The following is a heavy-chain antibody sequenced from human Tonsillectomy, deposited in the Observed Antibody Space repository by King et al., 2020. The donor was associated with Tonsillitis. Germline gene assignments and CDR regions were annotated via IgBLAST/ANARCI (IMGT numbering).Heavy chain of an antibody. CDR1: GFTFSSYA. CDR3: AKPARGSSSWYWGLSRYYYMDV. Sequence: VQLVESGGGLVQPGGSLRLSCAASGFTFSSYAMSWVRQAPGKGLEWVSAISGSGGSTYYADSVKGRFTISRDNSKNTLYLQMNSLRAEDTAVYYCAKPARGSSSWYWGLSRYYYMDVWGKGTTVTVSS. V-gene: IGHV3-23*04. D-gene: IGHD6-13*01. J-gene: IGHJ6*03. CDR2: ISGSGGST.